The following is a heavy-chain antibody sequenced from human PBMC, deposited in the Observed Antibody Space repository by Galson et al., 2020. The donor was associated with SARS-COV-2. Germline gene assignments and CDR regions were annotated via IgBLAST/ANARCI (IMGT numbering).Heavy chain of an antibody. V-gene: IGHV4-34*01. D-gene: IGHD6-13*01. J-gene: IGHJ5*02. Sequence: SETLSLTCAVYGGSFSGYYWSWIRQPPGKGLEWIGEINHSGSTNYNPSLKSRVTISVDTSKNQFSLKLSSVTAADTAVYYCARGIGIAAAGTGNWFDPWGQGTLVTVSS. CDR2: INHSGST. CDR3: ARGIGIAAAGTGNWFDP. CDR1: GGSFSGYY.